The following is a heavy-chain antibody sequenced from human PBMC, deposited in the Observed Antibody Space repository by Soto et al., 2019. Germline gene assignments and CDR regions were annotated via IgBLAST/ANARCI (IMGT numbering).Heavy chain of an antibody. V-gene: IGHV3-33*01. D-gene: IGHD6-19*01. CDR2: IWYDGSNK. CDR1: GFTFSSYG. CDR3: ARDQASGAPTTHSIAVAGTGFDY. J-gene: IGHJ4*02. Sequence: PGGSLRLSCAASGFTFSSYGMHWVRQAPGKGLEWVAVIWYDGSNKYYADSVKGRFTISRDNSKNTLYLQMNSLRAEDTAVYYCARDQASGAPTTHSIAVAGTGFDYWGQGTLVTVSS.